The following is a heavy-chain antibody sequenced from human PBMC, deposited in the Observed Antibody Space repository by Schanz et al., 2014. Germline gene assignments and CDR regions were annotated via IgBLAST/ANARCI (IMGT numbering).Heavy chain of an antibody. V-gene: IGHV3-30*04. D-gene: IGHD6-13*01. Sequence: QVQLVESGGGVVQPWRSLRLSCAASGFTFSNFAIHWVRQAPGKGLEWVAVISYDGSHKDYADSVKGRFTISRDNSKNTLYLQMNSLRAEDTAVYYCARDRQQLVGRIGYYYGMDVWGQGTTVTVSS. CDR3: ARDRQQLVGRIGYYYGMDV. CDR2: ISYDGSHK. J-gene: IGHJ6*02. CDR1: GFTFSNFA.